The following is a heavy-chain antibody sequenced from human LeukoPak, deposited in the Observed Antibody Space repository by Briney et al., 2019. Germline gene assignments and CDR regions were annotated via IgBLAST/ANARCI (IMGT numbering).Heavy chain of an antibody. CDR2: ISNDGSNK. J-gene: IGHJ4*02. D-gene: IGHD3-22*01. Sequence: PGGSLTLSCAASGFTFSSYGMHWVRQAPAKGLEWVAVISNDGSNKYYADSVKGRFTISRDNSKNTLYLQMNSLTAEDTAVYYCAKEKLIAYYYDSSGYFRGYYFDYWGQGTLVTVSS. CDR1: GFTFSSYG. V-gene: IGHV3-30*18. CDR3: AKEKLIAYYYDSSGYFRGYYFDY.